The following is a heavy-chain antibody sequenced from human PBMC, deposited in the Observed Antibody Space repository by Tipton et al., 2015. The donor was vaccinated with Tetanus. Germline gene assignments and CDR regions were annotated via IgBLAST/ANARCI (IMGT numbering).Heavy chain of an antibody. CDR3: ARGWSECSSWSCSPFDS. CDR1: GGSFTSGDFY. CDR2: IYSSGRA. Sequence: TLSLTCAVSGGSFTSGDFYWTWIRQSPGKGLEWIGSIYSSGRAHYSPSLKSRVTISQDTSKNQFSLSLTSAAAADTAVYYCARGWSECSSWSCSPFDSWGQGTLVTVSS. J-gene: IGHJ4*02. V-gene: IGHV4-30-4*01. D-gene: IGHD2-2*01.